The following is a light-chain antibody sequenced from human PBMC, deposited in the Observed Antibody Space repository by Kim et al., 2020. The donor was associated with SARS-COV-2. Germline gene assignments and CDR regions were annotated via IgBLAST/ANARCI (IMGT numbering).Light chain of an antibody. Sequence: SVSPGPPASITCSGDKLGDKYACWYQQKPGQSPLLVIYQDSKRPSGIPERFSGSNSGNTATLTISGTQAMDEADYYCQAWDSSTWVFGGGTQLTVL. CDR3: QAWDSSTWV. CDR1: KLGDKY. V-gene: IGLV3-1*01. CDR2: QDS. J-gene: IGLJ3*02.